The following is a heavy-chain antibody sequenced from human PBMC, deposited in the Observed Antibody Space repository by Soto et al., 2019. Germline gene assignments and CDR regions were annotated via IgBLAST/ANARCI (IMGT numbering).Heavy chain of an antibody. CDR1: GGSISSGDYY. J-gene: IGHJ4*02. V-gene: IGHV4-30-4*01. D-gene: IGHD6-13*01. Sequence: QVQLQASGLGLVKPSQTLSLTCTVSGGSISSGDYYWSWIRQPPGKGLEWIGYIYYSGSTYYNPSLKSRVTISVDTSKNQFSLKLSAVTAADTAVYYCARDEDSSSWYGRYWGQGTLVTVSS. CDR2: IYYSGST. CDR3: ARDEDSSSWYGRY.